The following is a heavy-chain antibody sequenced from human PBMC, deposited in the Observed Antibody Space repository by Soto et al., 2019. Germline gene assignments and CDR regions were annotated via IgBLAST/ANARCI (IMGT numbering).Heavy chain of an antibody. V-gene: IGHV3-74*01. CDR1: GFTFSRFW. J-gene: IGHJ4*02. Sequence: EVQLVESGGGLVQSGGSLRLSCAASGFTFSRFWMHWVRQAPGKGLVWVSRINTDGSSTTYADSVKGRFTISRDNAKNTLYLQMDSLRAEDTGVYYCTRDPGAYSSTWSFYFDSWGQGTLVTVSS. CDR2: INTDGSST. D-gene: IGHD6-13*01. CDR3: TRDPGAYSSTWSFYFDS.